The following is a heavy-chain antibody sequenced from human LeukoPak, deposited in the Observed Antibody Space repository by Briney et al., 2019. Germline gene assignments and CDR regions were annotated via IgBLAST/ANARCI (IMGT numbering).Heavy chain of an antibody. D-gene: IGHD4-17*01. CDR2: INHSGST. V-gene: IGHV4-34*01. CDR1: GGSFSDYY. CDR3: ARVGHPTQRRVLSTVTVPTAGAFDI. J-gene: IGHJ3*02. Sequence: SETLSLTCAVYGGSFSDYYWSWIRQPPGKGLEWIGEINHSGSTKYNPSMKSRVTISVDTSKHQFSLRLNSVTAADTAIYYCARVGHPTQRRVLSTVTVPTAGAFDIWGQGTMVTVSS.